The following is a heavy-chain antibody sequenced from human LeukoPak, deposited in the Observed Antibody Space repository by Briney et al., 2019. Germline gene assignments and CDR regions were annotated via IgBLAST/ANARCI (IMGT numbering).Heavy chain of an antibody. J-gene: IGHJ4*02. V-gene: IGHV1-2*02. CDR1: GYTFTGYY. D-gene: IGHD1-26*01. Sequence: ASVKVSCKASGYTFTGYYMHWVRQAPGQGLEWMGWINPNSGGTNYAQKFQGRVTMTRDTSISTAYMELSRLRSDDTAVYYCARISGSYPPRTDYWGQGTLVTVSS. CDR2: INPNSGGT. CDR3: ARISGSYPPRTDY.